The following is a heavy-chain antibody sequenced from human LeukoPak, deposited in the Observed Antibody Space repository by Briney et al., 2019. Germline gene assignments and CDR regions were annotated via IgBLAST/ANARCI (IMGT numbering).Heavy chain of an antibody. D-gene: IGHD2-15*01. V-gene: IGHV4-59*02. CDR1: GGSVRYYY. CDR3: ARVGVFGYCTRVSCHSPLDY. Sequence: SETLSITCTVSGGSVRYYYWSWIRQPPGKGLEWIGNIVYTGNTYYNPSLKSRVTISVDTSKNQFSLNLAAVTAADTAVYYCARVGVFGYCTRVSCHSPLDYWGQGALVTVSS. J-gene: IGHJ4*02. CDR2: IVYTGNT.